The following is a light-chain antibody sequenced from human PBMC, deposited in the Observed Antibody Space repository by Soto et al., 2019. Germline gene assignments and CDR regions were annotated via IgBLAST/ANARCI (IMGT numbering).Light chain of an antibody. J-gene: IGLJ2*01. V-gene: IGLV4-60*02. CDR1: SGHTTYI. CDR3: DTLDINTHVV. Sequence: QLVLTQSSSASASLGSSVKLTCTLSSGHTTYIIAWHQQQPGKAPRYLMKLETSGSYNKGSGVPDRFSGASSGADRYLTISNLEFEDEADYYCDTLDINTHVVFGGGTKLTVL. CDR2: LETSGSY.